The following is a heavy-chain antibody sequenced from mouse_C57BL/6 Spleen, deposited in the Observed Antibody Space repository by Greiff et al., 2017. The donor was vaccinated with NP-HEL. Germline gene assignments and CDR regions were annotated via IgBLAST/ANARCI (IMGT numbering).Heavy chain of an antibody. CDR1: GYAFSSYW. CDR2: IYPGDGDT. J-gene: IGHJ4*01. D-gene: IGHD4-1*01. CDR3: ARGVGRAMDY. V-gene: IGHV1-80*01. Sequence: LVESGAELVKPGASVKISCKASGYAFSSYWMNWVKQRPGKGLEWIGQIYPGDGDTNYNGKFKGKATLTADKSSSTAYMQLSSLTSEDSAVYFCARGVGRAMDYWGQGTSVTVSS.